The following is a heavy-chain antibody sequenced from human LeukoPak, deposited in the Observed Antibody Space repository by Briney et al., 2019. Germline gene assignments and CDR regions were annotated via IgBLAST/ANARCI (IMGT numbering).Heavy chain of an antibody. CDR2: INTNTGNP. V-gene: IGHV7-4-1*02. CDR3: ARNPRDGPPDY. Sequence: GASVKVSCKASGYTFTSYAMHWVRQAPGQGLEWMGWINTNTGNPTYDQGFTGRFVFSLDTSVSTAYLQISSLKAEDTAIYYCARNPRDGPPDYWGQGTLVTVSS. CDR1: GYTFTSYA. J-gene: IGHJ4*02. D-gene: IGHD2-21*01.